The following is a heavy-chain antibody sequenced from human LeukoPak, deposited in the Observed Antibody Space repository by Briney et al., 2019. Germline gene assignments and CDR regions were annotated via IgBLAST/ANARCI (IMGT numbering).Heavy chain of an antibody. D-gene: IGHD5-12*01. Sequence: GGSLRLSCAASGFTVSTNYMSWVRQAPGKGLEWVSVIYSGGSTYYADSVKGRFTISRDNSKNTLYLQMNSLRAEDTAVYYCARVQGETLPTNAFDIWGQGTKVTVSS. V-gene: IGHV3-66*01. CDR3: ARVQGETLPTNAFDI. CDR2: IYSGGST. CDR1: GFTVSTNY. J-gene: IGHJ3*02.